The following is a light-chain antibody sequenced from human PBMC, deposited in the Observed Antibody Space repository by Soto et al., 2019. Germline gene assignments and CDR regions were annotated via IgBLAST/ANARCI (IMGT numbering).Light chain of an antibody. V-gene: IGKV3D-20*02. J-gene: IGKJ1*01. CDR1: QSFNSIY. CDR2: GAS. CDR3: QQRSNWPRT. Sequence: ILLTQSPGTLSLSPGERATLSCRASQSFNSIYLAWYQQKPGQAPRLLIYGASSRATGIPARFSGSGSGTDFTLTISSLQPEDFAVYYCQQRSNWPRTFGQGTKVDNK.